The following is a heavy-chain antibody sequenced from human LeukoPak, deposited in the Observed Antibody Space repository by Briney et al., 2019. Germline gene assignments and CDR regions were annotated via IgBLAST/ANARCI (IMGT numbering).Heavy chain of an antibody. CDR2: IIPIFGTA. J-gene: IGHJ4*02. D-gene: IGHD3-22*01. Sequence: SVKVSCKASGYTFTGYYMHWVRQAPGQGLEWMGGIIPIFGTANYAQKFQGRVTITADESTSTAYMELSSLRSEDTAVYYCASGYYDSSGYYQFDYWGQGTLVTVSS. CDR1: GYTFTGYY. V-gene: IGHV1-69*13. CDR3: ASGYYDSSGYYQFDY.